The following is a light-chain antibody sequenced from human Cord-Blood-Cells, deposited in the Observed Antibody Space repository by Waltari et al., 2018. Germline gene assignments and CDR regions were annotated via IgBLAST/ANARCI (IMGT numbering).Light chain of an antibody. CDR2: DAS. CDR1: QSVSSY. J-gene: IGKJ4*01. Sequence: EIVLTQSPATLSLPPGDRANLSCRASQSVSSYFAWYQQKPGQAPRLLIYDASNRATGIPARFSGSGSGTDFTLTISSLEPEDFAVYYCQQRSNWPLTFGGGTKVEIK. V-gene: IGKV3-11*01. CDR3: QQRSNWPLT.